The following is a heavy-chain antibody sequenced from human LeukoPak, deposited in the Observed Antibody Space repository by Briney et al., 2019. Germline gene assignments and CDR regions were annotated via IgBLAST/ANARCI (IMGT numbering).Heavy chain of an antibody. Sequence: SETLSLTCTVSGGSISGYYWSWIRQPPGKGLEWIGYINYSGSTNYNPSLKSRVTISVDTSKNQFSLKLSSVTAADTAVYYCAREGYSGYYLPNAPGWFDPWGQGTLVTVSS. D-gene: IGHD5-12*01. CDR3: AREGYSGYYLPNAPGWFDP. CDR2: INYSGST. J-gene: IGHJ5*02. CDR1: GGSISGYY. V-gene: IGHV4-59*01.